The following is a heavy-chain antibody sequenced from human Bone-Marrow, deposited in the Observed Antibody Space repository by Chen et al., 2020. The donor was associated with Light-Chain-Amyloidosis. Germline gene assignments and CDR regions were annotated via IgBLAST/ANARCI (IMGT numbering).Heavy chain of an antibody. CDR2: ISYDGSNK. CDR3: AKIYYDSSGYYFDY. Sequence: QVQLVASGGGVVQLGRSLRLSCAASGFTFSSYGMHWVRQAPGKGLEWVAVISYDGSNKYYADSVKGRFTISRDNTKNTLYLQMNSLRAEDTAVYYCAKIYYDSSGYYFDYWGQGTLVTVSS. CDR1: GFTFSSYG. J-gene: IGHJ4*02. V-gene: IGHV3-30*18. D-gene: IGHD3-22*01.